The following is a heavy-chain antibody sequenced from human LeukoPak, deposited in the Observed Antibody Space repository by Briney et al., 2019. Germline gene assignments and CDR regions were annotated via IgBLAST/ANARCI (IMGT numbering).Heavy chain of an antibody. J-gene: IGHJ4*02. CDR2: IFYSGNT. CDR3: ARGPTRYYFDY. CDR1: GGSLSSYY. Sequence: SETLSLTCTVSGGSLSSYYWSWVRQSPGKGLQWIAYIFYSGNTNYNPSLKSRVIISLDTSKTQFSLNLTSVTAADTALCCCARGPTRYYFDYWGQGTLVTVSS. V-gene: IGHV4-59*01. D-gene: IGHD1-1*01.